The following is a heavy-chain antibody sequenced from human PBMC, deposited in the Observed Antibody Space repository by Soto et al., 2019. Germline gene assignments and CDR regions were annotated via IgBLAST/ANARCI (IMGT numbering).Heavy chain of an antibody. D-gene: IGHD6-19*01. CDR2: VNPGDSDT. CDR1: GYSFTSYW. V-gene: IGHV5-51*01. J-gene: IGHJ4*02. CDR3: ARPESSGWYAY. Sequence: PGESLKISCKGSGYSFTSYWIAWVRQMPGRGLEWMAIVNPGDSDTRYSPSFQGRVTVSADKSINTAYLQWSSLKASDTAIYYCARPESSGWYAYWGQGTLVTVSS.